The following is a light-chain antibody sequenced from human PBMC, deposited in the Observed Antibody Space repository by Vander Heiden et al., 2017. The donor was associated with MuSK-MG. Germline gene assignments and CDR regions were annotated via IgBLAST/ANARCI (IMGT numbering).Light chain of an antibody. Sequence: DIQMTQSPSSLSASVGDRVTITCRASQSISSYLNWYQQKPGKAPKLLIYAASSLQSGVPSRFSGSRSGTAFTLTISSLQPEDFATYYCQQNDNTPMYTFGQGTKVEIK. J-gene: IGKJ2*01. CDR1: QSISSY. CDR2: AAS. V-gene: IGKV1-39*01. CDR3: QQNDNTPMYT.